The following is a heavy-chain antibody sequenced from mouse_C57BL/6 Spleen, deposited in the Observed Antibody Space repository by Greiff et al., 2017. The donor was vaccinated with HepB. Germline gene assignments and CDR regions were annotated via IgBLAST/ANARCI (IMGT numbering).Heavy chain of an antibody. Sequence: VQLQQSGAELVRPGASVTLSCKASGYTFTDYEMHWVKQTPVHGLEWIGAIDPETGGTAYNQKFKGKAILTADKSSSTAYMKLRSLTSEDSAVYYGTRSSRQLRPWYFDVWGTGTTVTVSS. V-gene: IGHV1-15*01. CDR3: TRSSRQLRPWYFDV. D-gene: IGHD3-2*02. J-gene: IGHJ1*03. CDR2: IDPETGGT. CDR1: GYTFTDYE.